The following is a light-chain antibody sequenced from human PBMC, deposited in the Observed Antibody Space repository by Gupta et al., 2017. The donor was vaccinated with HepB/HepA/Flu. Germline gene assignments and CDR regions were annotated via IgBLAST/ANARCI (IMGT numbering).Light chain of an antibody. CDR3: NSYTSSSTVV. CDR2: EVS. V-gene: IGLV2-18*02. CDR1: SSDVGSYNR. Sequence: SALTQPPSVSGSPGQSVTISCTGTSSDVGSYNRVSWYQQPAATAHHLMVYEVSSRPAGVPGRFSGSKAGNTASLTISGLQAEDEADYYCNSYTSSSTVVFGGGTKLTVL. J-gene: IGLJ2*01.